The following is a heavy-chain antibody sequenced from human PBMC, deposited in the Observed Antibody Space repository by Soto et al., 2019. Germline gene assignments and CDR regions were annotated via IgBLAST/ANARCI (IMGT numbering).Heavy chain of an antibody. V-gene: IGHV3-23*01. CDR1: GFTFSSYA. Sequence: EVQLLESGGGLVQPGGSLRLSCAASGFTFSSYAMSWVRQAPGKGLEWVSAISGSGGSTYYADSVKGRFTISRDNSKNTLYLQMNSLRAEDTAVYYCAKDRIGITMVRGVNSGDAFDIWGQGTMVTVSS. CDR2: ISGSGGST. D-gene: IGHD3-10*01. CDR3: AKDRIGITMVRGVNSGDAFDI. J-gene: IGHJ3*02.